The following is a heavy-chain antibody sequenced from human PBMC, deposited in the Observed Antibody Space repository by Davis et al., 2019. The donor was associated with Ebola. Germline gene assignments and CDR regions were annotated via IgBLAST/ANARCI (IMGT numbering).Heavy chain of an antibody. V-gene: IGHV3-23*01. CDR1: GFTFNNYA. CDR2: IRPYGGRT. J-gene: IGHJ4*02. Sequence: PGGSLRLSCAASGFTFNNYAMDWVRRAPGKGLEWVSAIRPYGGRTYYRNSVKGWFTISRDDSKNTLYLQMDSLRAEDTAVYYCAKEVGSSGWYTVENWGQGTLVAVST. CDR3: AKEVGSSGWYTVEN. D-gene: IGHD6-19*01.